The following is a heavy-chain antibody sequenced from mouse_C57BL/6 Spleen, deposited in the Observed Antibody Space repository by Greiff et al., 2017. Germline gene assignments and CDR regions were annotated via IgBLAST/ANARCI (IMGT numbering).Heavy chain of an antibody. Sequence: EVMLVESGGGLVKPGGSLKLSCAASGFTFSDYGMHWVRQAPEKGLEWVAYISSGSSNIYYADTVKGRFTISRDNAKNTLFLQMTSLRSEDTAMYYCARQGNYYAMDYWGQGTSVTVSS. CDR1: GFTFSDYG. D-gene: IGHD2-1*01. CDR3: ARQGNYYAMDY. CDR2: ISSGSSNI. J-gene: IGHJ4*01. V-gene: IGHV5-17*01.